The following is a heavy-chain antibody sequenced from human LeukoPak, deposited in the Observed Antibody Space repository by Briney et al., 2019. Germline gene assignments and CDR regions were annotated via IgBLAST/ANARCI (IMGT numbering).Heavy chain of an antibody. J-gene: IGHJ4*02. CDR1: GYTLTELS. D-gene: IGHD3-22*01. Sequence: ASVKVSCKVSGYTLTELSMHGVRQAPGKGGEGMGGCDPEDGETIYAPKFQGRVTMTEDTYTDTAYMEPRSLRSEDTAVYYCATESDSSRYIDYWGQGTLVTVSS. V-gene: IGHV1-24*01. CDR2: CDPEDGET. CDR3: ATESDSSRYIDY.